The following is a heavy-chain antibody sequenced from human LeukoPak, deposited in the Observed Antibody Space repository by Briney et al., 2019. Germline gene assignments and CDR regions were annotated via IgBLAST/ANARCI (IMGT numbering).Heavy chain of an antibody. CDR2: IIPIFGTA. CDR1: GGTFIRYA. V-gene: IGHV1-69*06. D-gene: IGHD3-10*01. CDR3: ARPRFPYYRLSGTDYYYMDV. Sequence: ASVKVSCKASGGTFIRYAMSCVRQAPGQGREWRGGIIPIFGTASFAQKFQGRVKITADKSTTTVYMELSSLRSEDTTVYYCARPRFPYYRLSGTDYYYMDVWGKGTTVTVSS. J-gene: IGHJ6*03.